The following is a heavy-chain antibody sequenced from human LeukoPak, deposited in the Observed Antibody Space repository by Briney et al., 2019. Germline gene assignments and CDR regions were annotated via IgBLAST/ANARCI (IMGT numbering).Heavy chain of an antibody. CDR3: ARAHYYDSSGYFDY. V-gene: IGHV3-33*01. D-gene: IGHD3-22*01. CDR2: IWYDGSNK. CDR1: GFTFSSYG. Sequence: GGSLRLSCAASGFTFSSYGMHWVRQAPGKGLEWVAVIWYDGSNKYYADSVKGRFTISRDNSKNTLYLQMNSLRAEDTAEYYCARAHYYDSSGYFDYWGQGTLVTVSS. J-gene: IGHJ4*02.